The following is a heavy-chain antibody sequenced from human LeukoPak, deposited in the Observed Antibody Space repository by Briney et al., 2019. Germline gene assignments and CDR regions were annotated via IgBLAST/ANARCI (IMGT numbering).Heavy chain of an antibody. CDR2: IYASGST. J-gene: IGHJ4*02. CDR3: ARGIAAAGDPSPIDY. CDR1: GGSISSYY. D-gene: IGHD6-13*01. V-gene: IGHV4-4*07. Sequence: SETLSLTCTVSGGSISSYYWSWIRQPAGKGLEWIGRIYASGSTNYNPSLKSRVTMSVDTSKNQFSLKLSSVTAADTAVYYCARGIAAAGDPSPIDYWGQGTLVTVSS.